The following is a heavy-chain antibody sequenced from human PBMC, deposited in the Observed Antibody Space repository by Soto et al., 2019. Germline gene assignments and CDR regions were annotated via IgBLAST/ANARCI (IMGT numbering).Heavy chain of an antibody. V-gene: IGHV1-18*04. J-gene: IGHJ6*02. Sequence: ASVKASCKASGYTFTSYGISWGRQAPGQGLEWMGWISAYNGKTNYAQKLQGRGTMTTDTSTSTPYMELRSLRSDDTAVYYCARDPGIAVAGPLYYYYGMDVWGPGTTVTVSS. CDR1: GYTFTSYG. CDR2: ISAYNGKT. D-gene: IGHD6-19*01. CDR3: ARDPGIAVAGPLYYYYGMDV.